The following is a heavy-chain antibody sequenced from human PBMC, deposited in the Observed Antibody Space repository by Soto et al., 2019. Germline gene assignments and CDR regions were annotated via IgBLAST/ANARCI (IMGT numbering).Heavy chain of an antibody. CDR3: ARDKVDYYDSFWFDP. CDR1: GGSISSYY. CDR2: IYYSGST. Sequence: PSETLSLTCTVSGGSISSYYWSWIRQPPGKGLEWIGYIYYSGSTNYNPSLKSRVTISVDTSKNQFSLKLSSVTAADTAVYYCARDKVDYYDSFWFDPWGQGTRVTVS. V-gene: IGHV4-59*01. J-gene: IGHJ5*02. D-gene: IGHD3-22*01.